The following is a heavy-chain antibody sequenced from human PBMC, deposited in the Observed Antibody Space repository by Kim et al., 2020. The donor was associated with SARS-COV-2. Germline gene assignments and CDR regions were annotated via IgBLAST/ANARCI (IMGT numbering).Heavy chain of an antibody. CDR3: TTVFLYWVRGPTKDY. D-gene: IGHD3-10*01. J-gene: IGHJ4*02. CDR1: GFTFSNAW. CDR2: IKSKTDGGTT. V-gene: IGHV3-15*01. Sequence: GGSLRLSCAASGFTFSNAWMSWVRQAPGKGLEWVGRIKSKTDGGTTDYAAPVKGRFTISRDDSKNTLYLQMNSLKTEDTAVYYCTTVFLYWVRGPTKDYWGQGTLVTVSS.